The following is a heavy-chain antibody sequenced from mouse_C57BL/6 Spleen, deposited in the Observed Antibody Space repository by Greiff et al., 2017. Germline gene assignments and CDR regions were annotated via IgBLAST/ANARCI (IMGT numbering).Heavy chain of an antibody. CDR2: IYPGDGDT. CDR3: ARWELRLMDY. Sequence: QVQLQQSGPELVKPGASVKISCKASGYAFSSSWMNWVKQRPGKGLEWIGRIYPGDGDTNYNGKFKGKATLTADKSSSTAYMQLSSLTSEDSAVYFCARWELRLMDYWGQGTSVTVSS. V-gene: IGHV1-82*01. CDR1: GYAFSSSW. D-gene: IGHD1-2*01. J-gene: IGHJ4*01.